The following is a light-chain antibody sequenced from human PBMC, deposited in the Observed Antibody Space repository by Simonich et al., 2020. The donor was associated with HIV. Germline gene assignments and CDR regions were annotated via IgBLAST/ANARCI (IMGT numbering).Light chain of an antibody. CDR3: QQYENLPYT. CDR2: TTS. J-gene: IGKJ2*01. V-gene: IGKV1-33*01. Sequence: DIQMTQSPSSLSASVGDRVTITCRASQSISRYLNWYQQKPGKAPKLLIYTTSNLQSGVPSRFSGSGSGTDFSFTINSLQPEDSATYYCQQYENLPYTFGQGTKLEIK. CDR1: QSISRY.